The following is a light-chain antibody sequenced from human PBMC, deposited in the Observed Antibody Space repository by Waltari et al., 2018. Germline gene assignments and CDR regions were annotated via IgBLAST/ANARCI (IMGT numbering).Light chain of an antibody. CDR3: QVWDTTTAWV. Sequence: SSELTQPLSVSVALGQTARISCGVKAVGRTYVPWYQHKPGQAPLLVIYRDSNRPSGVPERFSGSVSGNTATLTISGAQVGDEGDYYCQVWDTTTAWVFGGGSKLTVL. CDR1: AVGRTY. J-gene: IGLJ3*02. CDR2: RDS. V-gene: IGLV3-9*01.